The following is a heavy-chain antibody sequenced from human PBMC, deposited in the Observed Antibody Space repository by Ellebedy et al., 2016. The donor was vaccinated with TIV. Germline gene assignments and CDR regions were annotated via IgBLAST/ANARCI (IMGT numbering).Heavy chain of an antibody. D-gene: IGHD1-1*01. CDR3: ARPRYNWNDGGYEY. V-gene: IGHV4-31*03. CDR2: IHYSGST. J-gene: IGHJ4*02. CDR1: GDSISSHEYY. Sequence: SETLSLTXTVSGDSISSHEYYWSWIRQHPGKGLEWISYIHYSGSTYYNPSLKTRVTMSGDRSTNQLSLKLRSVTDADTAVYYCARPRYNWNDGGYEYWGPGILVIVSS.